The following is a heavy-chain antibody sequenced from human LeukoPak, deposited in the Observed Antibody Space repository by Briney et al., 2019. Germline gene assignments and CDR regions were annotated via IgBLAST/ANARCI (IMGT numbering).Heavy chain of an antibody. CDR2: IWFDGSNK. CDR1: GFTFSSYG. D-gene: IGHD1-7*01. J-gene: IGHJ4*02. Sequence: GRSLRLSCAASGFTFSSYGMHWVRQAPGKGLEWVAVIWFDGSNKYYADSVKGRFTISRDNYKNTLYLQMNSLRAEDTAVYYCAKVGSTGTTSPFDYWGQGTLVTVSS. CDR3: AKVGSTGTTSPFDY. V-gene: IGHV3-33*03.